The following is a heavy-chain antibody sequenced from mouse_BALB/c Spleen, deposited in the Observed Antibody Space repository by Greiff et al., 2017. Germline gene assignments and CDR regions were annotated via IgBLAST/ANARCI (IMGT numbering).Heavy chain of an antibody. CDR2: ISSGSSTI. CDR3: ARATTVVATDAMDY. J-gene: IGHJ4*01. D-gene: IGHD1-1*01. CDR1: GFTFSSFG. V-gene: IGHV5-17*02. Sequence: EVKLEESGGGLVQPGGSRKLSCAASGFTFSSFGMHWVRQAPEKGLEWVAYISSGSSTIFYADTVKGRFTISRDNPKNTLFLQMTSLRSEDTAMYYCARATTVVATDAMDYWGQGTSVTVSS.